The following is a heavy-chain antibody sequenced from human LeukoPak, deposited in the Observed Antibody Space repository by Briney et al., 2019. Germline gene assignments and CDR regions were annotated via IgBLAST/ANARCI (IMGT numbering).Heavy chain of an antibody. D-gene: IGHD6-13*01. V-gene: IGHV3-21*01. CDR2: ISNSSSYI. J-gene: IGHJ4*02. Sequence: GGSLRLSFAASGFTFSSYSMNWVRQAPGKRLEWVASISNSSSYIYYADSVKGRFTISRDKDKNSMYLQMNSLRAEDTAVYYCADSSSFDYWGQGTLVTVSS. CDR1: GFTFSSYS. CDR3: ADSSSFDY.